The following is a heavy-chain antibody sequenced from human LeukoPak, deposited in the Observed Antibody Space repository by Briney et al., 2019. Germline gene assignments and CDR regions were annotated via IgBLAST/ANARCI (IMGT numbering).Heavy chain of an antibody. J-gene: IGHJ4*02. D-gene: IGHD5-24*01. V-gene: IGHV4-59*08. CDR3: ARRVATKPKYGFDS. CDR1: GGSISTYY. Sequence: PSETLSLTCTVSGGSISTYYWTWIRQSPGKGLEWIGFIYYIGITKYNPSLESRVTISLAASKNQFSLRLSSVTAADTAVYYGARRVATKPKYGFDSWGRGTLVTVSS. CDR2: IYYIGIT.